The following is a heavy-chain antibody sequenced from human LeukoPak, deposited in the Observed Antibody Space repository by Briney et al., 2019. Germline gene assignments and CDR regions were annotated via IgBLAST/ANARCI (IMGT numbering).Heavy chain of an antibody. D-gene: IGHD3-22*01. J-gene: IGHJ6*03. Sequence: ASVKVSCKASGYTFTSYGISWVRQAPGQGLEWMGGIIPIFGTANYAQKFQGRVTITADKSTSTAYMELSSLRSEDTAVYYCARGYYYDSSGYPLRYYYYYMDVWGKGTTVTVSS. CDR2: IIPIFGTA. CDR3: ARGYYYDSSGYPLRYYYYYMDV. V-gene: IGHV1-69*06. CDR1: GYTFTSYG.